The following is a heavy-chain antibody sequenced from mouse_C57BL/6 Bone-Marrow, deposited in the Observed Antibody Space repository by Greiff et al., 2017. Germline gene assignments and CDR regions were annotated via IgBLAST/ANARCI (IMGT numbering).Heavy chain of an antibody. J-gene: IGHJ4*01. Sequence: VKLQQSGAELARPGASVKLSCKASGYTFTSYGISWVKQRTGQGLEWIGEIYPRSGNTYYNEKFKGKATLTADQSSSTAYMELRSLTSEDSAVYFCARELRSLSYYAMDYWGQGTSVTVSS. CDR1: GYTFTSYG. CDR3: ARELRSLSYYAMDY. V-gene: IGHV1-81*01. CDR2: IYPRSGNT. D-gene: IGHD3-2*02.